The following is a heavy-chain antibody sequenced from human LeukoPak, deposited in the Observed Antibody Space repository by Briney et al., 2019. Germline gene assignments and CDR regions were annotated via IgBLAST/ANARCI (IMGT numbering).Heavy chain of an antibody. CDR1: GFTVSSNY. CDR3: ASGYSYEYQNDY. Sequence: PGGSLRLSCAASGFTVSSNYMSWVRQAPGRGLEWVSVIYSGGSTYYADSVKGRFTISRDNSKNTLYLQMNSLRAEDTAAYYCASGYSYEYQNDYWGQGTLVTVSS. V-gene: IGHV3-66*01. D-gene: IGHD5-18*01. CDR2: IYSGGST. J-gene: IGHJ4*02.